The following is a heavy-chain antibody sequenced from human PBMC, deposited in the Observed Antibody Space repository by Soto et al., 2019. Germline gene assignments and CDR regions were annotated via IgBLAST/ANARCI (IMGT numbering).Heavy chain of an antibody. CDR2: ISSSSSTI. J-gene: IGHJ6*02. CDR1: GFPFGSYS. Sequence: PGRSRSLSCAASGFPFGSYSMNGVGQAPGKGREWSAYISSSSSTIYYADSVKGRFTISRDNAKNSMYLQMNRMRDEDTAVYLCAGGGVSRTMIVVVTDPDYYYGMDVWGQGTTVTVSS. V-gene: IGHV3-48*02. D-gene: IGHD3-22*01. CDR3: AGGGVSRTMIVVVTDPDYYYGMDV.